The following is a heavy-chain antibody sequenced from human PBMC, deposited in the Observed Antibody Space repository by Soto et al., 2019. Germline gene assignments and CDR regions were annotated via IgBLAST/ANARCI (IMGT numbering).Heavy chain of an antibody. Sequence: GGSLRLSCAASGFTFSTYWMSWVRQAPGKGLEWVAKIKQDGSEKFYVNSVEGRFTISRDSTKNSLYLQMNSLRVADTALYYCARETYRGFYFDYRGQGTLVTVSS. CDR1: GFTFSTYW. D-gene: IGHD4-4*01. CDR3: ARETYRGFYFDY. CDR2: IKQDGSEK. J-gene: IGHJ4*02. V-gene: IGHV3-7*01.